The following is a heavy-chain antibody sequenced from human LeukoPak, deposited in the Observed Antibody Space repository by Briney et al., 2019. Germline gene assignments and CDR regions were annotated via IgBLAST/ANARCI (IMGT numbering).Heavy chain of an antibody. CDR3: ARDRPYCSGGSCYSRGWFDP. Sequence: GGSLRLSCAASGFTFSSYWMHRVRQAPGKGLVWVSRINSDGSSTSYADSVKGRFTISRDNAKNTLYLQMNSLRAEDTAVYYCARDRPYCSGGSCYSRGWFDPWGQGTLVTVSS. CDR2: INSDGSST. V-gene: IGHV3-74*01. J-gene: IGHJ5*02. CDR1: GFTFSSYW. D-gene: IGHD2-15*01.